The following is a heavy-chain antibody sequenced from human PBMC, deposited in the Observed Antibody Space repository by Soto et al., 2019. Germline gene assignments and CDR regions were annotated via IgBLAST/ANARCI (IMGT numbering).Heavy chain of an antibody. V-gene: IGHV3-23*01. J-gene: IGHJ4*01. CDR1: GFTFNSYA. D-gene: IGHD2-2*01. CDR3: VRKYPGTRPFDY. CDR2: IGTDGNT. Sequence: GGSMRLSCAASGFTFNSYAMNWVRQAPGKGLAWVSAIGTDGNTYYANSVKGRFTISRDNSRTTLYLQMNSLRVEDTALYYCVRKYPGTRPFDYWGQGTLVTVSS.